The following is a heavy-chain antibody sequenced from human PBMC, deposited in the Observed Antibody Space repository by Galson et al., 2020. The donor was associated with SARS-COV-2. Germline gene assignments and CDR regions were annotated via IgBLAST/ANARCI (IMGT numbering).Heavy chain of an antibody. Sequence: LSLTCAASGFIFSGFDMHWVRQAAGKGLEWVSGIGTTGDTYYPESVKGRFTISRENAKNSLYLQMNSLRAEDTAVYYCARATILYDYGMDVWGQGTTVTVSS. CDR3: ARATILYDYGMDV. V-gene: IGHV3-13*01. CDR2: IGTTGDT. J-gene: IGHJ6*02. D-gene: IGHD3-9*01. CDR1: GFIFSGFD.